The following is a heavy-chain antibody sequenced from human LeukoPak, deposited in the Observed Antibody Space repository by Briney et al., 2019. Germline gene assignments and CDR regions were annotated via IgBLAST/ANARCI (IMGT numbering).Heavy chain of an antibody. CDR2: INPNSGGT. J-gene: IGHJ4*02. CDR3: ARVLSGSYPIDY. Sequence: ASVKVSCKASGYTFTGYYMHWVRQAPGQGLEWMGWINPNSGGTNYAQKFQGRVTMTRDTSISTAYMELSRLRSDDTAVYYCARVLSGSYPIDYWGQGTLVTVSS. CDR1: GYTFTGYY. V-gene: IGHV1-2*02. D-gene: IGHD1-26*01.